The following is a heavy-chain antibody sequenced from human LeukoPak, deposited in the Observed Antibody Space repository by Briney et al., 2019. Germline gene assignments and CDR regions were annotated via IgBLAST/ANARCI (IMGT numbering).Heavy chain of an antibody. CDR2: INPNSGGT. CDR3: ASLAYCGGDCYSGGE. V-gene: IGHV1-2*06. J-gene: IGHJ4*02. Sequence: ASVKVSCKASGGTFSSYAISWVRQAPGQGLEWMGRINPNSGGTNHAQKFQGRVTMTRDTSISTAYMELSRLRSDDTAVYYCASLAYCGGDCYSGGEWGQGTLVTVSS. D-gene: IGHD2-21*02. CDR1: GGTFSSYA.